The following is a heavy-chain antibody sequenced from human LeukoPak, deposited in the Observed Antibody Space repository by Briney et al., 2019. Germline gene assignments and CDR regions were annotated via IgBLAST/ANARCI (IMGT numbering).Heavy chain of an antibody. D-gene: IGHD6-13*01. V-gene: IGHV1-2*02. CDR3: ARGYSSSWYSGDYFDY. J-gene: IGHJ4*02. Sequence: ASVKVSCKASGYTFTGYYMHWLRQAPGQGLEWMGWINPNSGGTNYAQKFQGRVTMTRDTSISTAYMELSRLRSDDTAVYYCARGYSSSWYSGDYFDYWGQGTLVTVSS. CDR2: INPNSGGT. CDR1: GYTFTGYY.